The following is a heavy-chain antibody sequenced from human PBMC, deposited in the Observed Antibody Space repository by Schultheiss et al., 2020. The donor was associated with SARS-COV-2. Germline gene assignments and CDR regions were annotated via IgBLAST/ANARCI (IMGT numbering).Heavy chain of an antibody. Sequence: GGSLRLSCAASGFTFSSYSMNWVRQAPGKGLEWVSAISGSGGSTYYADSVKGRFTISRDNSKNTLYLQMNSLRAEDTAVYYCAKDQAARPEYFQHWGQGTLGTGSS. J-gene: IGHJ1*01. CDR2: ISGSGGST. CDR1: GFTFSSYS. V-gene: IGHV3-23*01. D-gene: IGHD6-6*01. CDR3: AKDQAARPEYFQH.